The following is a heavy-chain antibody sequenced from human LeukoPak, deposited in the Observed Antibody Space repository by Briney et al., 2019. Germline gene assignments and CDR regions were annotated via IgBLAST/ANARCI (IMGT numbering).Heavy chain of an antibody. V-gene: IGHV3-48*03. CDR2: ISSSGSTI. Sequence: ESGGGLVQPGGSLRLSCAASGFNFSSYEMNWVRQAPGKGLEWVSYISSSGSTIYYADSVKGRFTISRDNAKNSLYLQMNSLRAEDTAVYYCARDLRPNWFDPWGQETLVTVSS. D-gene: IGHD4-17*01. J-gene: IGHJ5*02. CDR3: ARDLRPNWFDP. CDR1: GFNFSSYE.